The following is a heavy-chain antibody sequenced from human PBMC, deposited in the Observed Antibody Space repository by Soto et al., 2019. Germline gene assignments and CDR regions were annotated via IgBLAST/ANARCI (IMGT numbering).Heavy chain of an antibody. CDR1: GFPFSRYW. CDR3: AESSTERGLGY. CDR2: IKSDGSDI. J-gene: IGHJ4*02. D-gene: IGHD2-8*02. Sequence: VQLVESGGDLVQPGGSLRLSCAASGFPFSRYWMHWVRQDPVKGLVWVSRIKSDGSDIRYADAVKGRFTISRDNGKNTLYLQMNSLRVEDTAAYYCAESSTERGLGYWGQGTLVTVSS. V-gene: IGHV3-74*01.